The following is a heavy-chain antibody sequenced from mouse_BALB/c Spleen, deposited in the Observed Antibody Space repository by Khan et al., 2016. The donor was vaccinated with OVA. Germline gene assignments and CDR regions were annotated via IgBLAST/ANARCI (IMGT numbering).Heavy chain of an antibody. V-gene: IGHV1S81*02. Sequence: VQLQQSGAELVKPGASVRLSCKASGYNFTSYYLYWVKQRPGQGLEWIGDINPSSGGTNFNEKFKSKATLTVDKTSSTEYKTLKSMTSEDSAVYYRSSSGYGSFAYWGQGTLVTVSA. CDR3: SSSGYGSFAY. D-gene: IGHD2-2*01. CDR2: INPSSGGT. J-gene: IGHJ3*01. CDR1: GYNFTSYY.